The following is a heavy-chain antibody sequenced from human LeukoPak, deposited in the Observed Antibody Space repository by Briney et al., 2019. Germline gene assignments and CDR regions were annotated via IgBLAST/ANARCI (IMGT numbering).Heavy chain of an antibody. CDR2: VYYSGSS. D-gene: IGHD2-8*01. J-gene: IGHJ4*02. Sequence: PSETLSLTCTVSGGSISRHYCSWIRQSPGKGLEWLGYVYYSGSSRYNPSVQSRVTMSVDSSKNQFSLRLTSVTAADTAIHYCATEDGTNAGLFDFWGQGTLVTVSS. V-gene: IGHV4-59*11. CDR1: GGSISRHY. CDR3: ATEDGTNAGLFDF.